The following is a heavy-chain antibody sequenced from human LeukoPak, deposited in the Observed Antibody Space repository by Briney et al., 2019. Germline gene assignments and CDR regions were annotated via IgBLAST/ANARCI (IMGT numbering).Heavy chain of an antibody. V-gene: IGHV1-2*02. CDR2: INPNSGGT. CDR1: GYTFTGNY. D-gene: IGHD3-16*01. CDR3: ARLLAGGNAFDI. Sequence: ASVKVSCKASGYTFTGNYIHWVRQVPGQGLEWMGWINPNSGGTKYAQKFQGRVTLTSDTSITTAYLDLASLTSDDTAVYYCARLLAGGNAFDIWGQGTMLAVSS. J-gene: IGHJ3*02.